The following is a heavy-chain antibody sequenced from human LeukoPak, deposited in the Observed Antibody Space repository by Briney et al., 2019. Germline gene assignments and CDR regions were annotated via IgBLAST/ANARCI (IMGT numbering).Heavy chain of an antibody. D-gene: IGHD4-17*01. Sequence: GGPLRLSCAASGFTFSSYGMHWVRRAPGKGLEWVAFIRYDGGNKYYADSVKGRFTISRDNSKNTLYLQMNSLRAEDTAVYYCAKDNYDYGDYDGGDYWGQGTLVTVSS. J-gene: IGHJ4*02. CDR2: IRYDGGNK. CDR1: GFTFSSYG. CDR3: AKDNYDYGDYDGGDY. V-gene: IGHV3-30*02.